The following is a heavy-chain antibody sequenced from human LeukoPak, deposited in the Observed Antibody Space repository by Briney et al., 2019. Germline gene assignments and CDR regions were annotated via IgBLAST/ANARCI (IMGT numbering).Heavy chain of an antibody. Sequence: SETLSLTCAVYGGSFSGYYWSWIRQPPGKGLEWIGEINHSGSTNYNPSLKSRVTISVDTSKNQFSLKLSSVTAADTAVYFCARDHNTAMVTPGYWGQGTLVTVSS. CDR1: GGSFSGYY. D-gene: IGHD5-18*01. V-gene: IGHV4-34*01. CDR3: ARDHNTAMVTPGY. CDR2: INHSGST. J-gene: IGHJ4*02.